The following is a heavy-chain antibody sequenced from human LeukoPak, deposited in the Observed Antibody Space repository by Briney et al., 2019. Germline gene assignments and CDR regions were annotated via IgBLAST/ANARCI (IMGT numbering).Heavy chain of an antibody. J-gene: IGHJ6*02. CDR1: GFTFTSYW. Sequence: PGGSLRLSCAASGFTFTSYWMHWVRQAPGKGLVWVSRINSDESTANYADSVKGRFTVSRDNAKNTLYLQMDGLMCEDTAVYYCARRVDTAMVTVSTGYYFGMDVWGQGTTVTVSS. CDR2: INSDESTA. D-gene: IGHD5-18*01. CDR3: ARRVDTAMVTVSTGYYFGMDV. V-gene: IGHV3-74*01.